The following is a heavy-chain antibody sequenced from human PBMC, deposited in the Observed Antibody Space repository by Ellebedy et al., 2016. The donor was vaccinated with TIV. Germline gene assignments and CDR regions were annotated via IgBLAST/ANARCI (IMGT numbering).Heavy chain of an antibody. CDR3: AKVDYEADDY. D-gene: IGHD3-16*01. V-gene: IGHV3-30*18. CDR2: IAFDGSDH. J-gene: IGHJ4*02. Sequence: GESLKISXGASGFTFGSSDMLWVRQAPGKGLEWLAVIAFDGSDHYYIDSVKGRFTISRDNSKNTLSLQMNSLRAEDTAVYYCAKVDYEADDYWGQGILVTVSS. CDR1: GFTFGSSD.